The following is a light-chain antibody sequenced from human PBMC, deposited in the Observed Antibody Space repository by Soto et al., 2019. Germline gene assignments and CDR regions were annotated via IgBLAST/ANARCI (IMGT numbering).Light chain of an antibody. CDR2: EVD. V-gene: IGLV2-23*02. Sequence: QAVVTQPASVSGSPGQSITIACTGTSRGVGLYNLVSWYQQLPGKAPKLIIDEVDDRPSGISDRFSGSKSGNTASLTIYGLQDEDEADYYCCSYVGSSILMFGGGTKLTVL. J-gene: IGLJ3*02. CDR3: CSYVGSSILM. CDR1: SRGVGLYNL.